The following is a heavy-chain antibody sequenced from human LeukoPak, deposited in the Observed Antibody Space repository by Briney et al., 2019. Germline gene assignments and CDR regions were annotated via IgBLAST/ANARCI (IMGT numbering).Heavy chain of an antibody. CDR2: ISYEESKK. CDR1: GFTFSSYA. J-gene: IGHJ4*02. D-gene: IGHD6-19*01. Sequence: PVRSLRLSCAASGFTFSSYAMQWVRQAPGRGLEWVAVISYEESKKYYVDSVNGRFTITRDNTKNSLYLEMNRLRAEDTAVYCCARVPGSSGWNYYFDYWGQGVLVAVSS. V-gene: IGHV3-30-3*01. CDR3: ARVPGSSGWNYYFDY.